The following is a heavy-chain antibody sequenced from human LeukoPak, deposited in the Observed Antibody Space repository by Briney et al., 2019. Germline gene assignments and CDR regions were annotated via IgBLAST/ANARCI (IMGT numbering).Heavy chain of an antibody. Sequence: ASVSVSYRSSGYTFTNYGISWVRQAPGQGVEEMGWISTYNDYTNYSQKLQGRVTMTTDTSTSTAYMELSSLTSDDTAVYYCARDNSVRDEAWSFNPWGQGTLVTVSS. CDR1: GYTFTNYG. D-gene: IGHD5-24*01. J-gene: IGHJ5*02. CDR3: ARDNSVRDEAWSFNP. V-gene: IGHV1-18*01. CDR2: ISTYNDYT.